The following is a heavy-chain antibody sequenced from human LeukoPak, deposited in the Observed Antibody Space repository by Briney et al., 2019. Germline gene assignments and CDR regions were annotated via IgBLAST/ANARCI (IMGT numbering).Heavy chain of an antibody. CDR2: IWFDGSNK. CDR3: AKAPPYTKYFDY. D-gene: IGHD1-1*01. CDR1: GFTFSLYG. V-gene: IGHV3-33*03. J-gene: IGHJ4*02. Sequence: PGGSLRLSCAASGFTFSLYGMHWVRQAPGKGLEWVAMIWFDGSNKNYADSVKGRFTISRDNSKNTLYLQMYSLRAEDTAIYYCAKAPPYTKYFDYWGQGTLLTVSS.